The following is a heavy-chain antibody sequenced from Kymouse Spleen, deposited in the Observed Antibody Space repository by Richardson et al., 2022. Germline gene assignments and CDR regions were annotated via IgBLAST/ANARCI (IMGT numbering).Heavy chain of an antibody. V-gene: IGHV3-7*01. Sequence: EVQLVESGGGLVQPGGSLRLSCAASGFTFSSYWMSWVRQAPGKGLEWVANIKQDGSEKYYVDSVKGRFTISRDNAKNSLYLQMNSLRAEDTAVYYCARGSSGSHYYGMDVWGQGTTVTVSS. CDR2: IKQDGSEK. D-gene: IGHD6-19*01. CDR1: GFTFSSYW. CDR3: ARGSSGSHYYGMDV. J-gene: IGHJ6*02.